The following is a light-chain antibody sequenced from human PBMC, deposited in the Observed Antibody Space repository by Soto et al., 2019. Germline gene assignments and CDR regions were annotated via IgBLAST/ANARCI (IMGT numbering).Light chain of an antibody. V-gene: IGKV3-11*01. CDR2: DAS. CDR1: QSVSSN. J-gene: IGKJ3*01. CDR3: HQHSNSPPSFT. Sequence: EIVLTQSPGTLSLSPGERATLSCRASQSVSSNLAWYQQKPGQPPRLLIYDASNRATGIPARFSGSGSGADFTLPISSLQHEDFSVYYCHQHSNSPPSFTFGPGTKVDIK.